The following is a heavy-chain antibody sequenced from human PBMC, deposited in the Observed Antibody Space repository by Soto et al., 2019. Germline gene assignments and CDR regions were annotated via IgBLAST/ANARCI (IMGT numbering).Heavy chain of an antibody. Sequence: GASLKISCKGSGYTFSKYWIGWVRQTPGKGLEWMGMIYPGDSDARYSPSFEGQVTFSVDKSINTAYLQWNSLKASDTAMYYCARQGGEYNTMSDYWGQGTLVTVSS. D-gene: IGHD3-10*01. J-gene: IGHJ4*02. V-gene: IGHV5-51*01. CDR1: GYTFSKYW. CDR2: IYPGDSDA. CDR3: ARQGGEYNTMSDY.